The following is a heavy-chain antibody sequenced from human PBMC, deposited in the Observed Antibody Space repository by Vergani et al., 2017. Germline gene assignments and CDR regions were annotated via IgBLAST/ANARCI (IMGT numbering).Heavy chain of an antibody. Sequence: EVQLVESGGGLVQPGGSLRLSCAASGFTVSSNYMIWVRQAPGKGRDWVSVIYSGGSTYYADSVKGRFTISRHNSKNTLYLQMNSLRAEDTAVYYCARARIAAAGMLRYFDYWGQGTLVTVSS. CDR2: IYSGGST. CDR1: GFTVSSNY. CDR3: ARARIAAAGMLRYFDY. D-gene: IGHD6-13*01. J-gene: IGHJ4*02. V-gene: IGHV3-53*04.